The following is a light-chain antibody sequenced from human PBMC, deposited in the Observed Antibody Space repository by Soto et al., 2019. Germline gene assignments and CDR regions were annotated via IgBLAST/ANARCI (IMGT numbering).Light chain of an antibody. CDR2: GAS. CDR1: QSVHTF. CDR3: HQRSNWTPDN. Sequence: EIVLTQSPDTLSLSPGEGASLSCRASQSVHTFLAWYQQKPGQAPRLLIYGASTRATGVPARFSGSGSGTDFTLTISSLEPEDFAVYYCHQRSNWTPDNFGQWTRLEIK. V-gene: IGKV3-11*01. J-gene: IGKJ5*01.